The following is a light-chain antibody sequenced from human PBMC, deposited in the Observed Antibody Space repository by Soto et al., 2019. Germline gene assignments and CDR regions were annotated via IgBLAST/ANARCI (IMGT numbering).Light chain of an antibody. CDR1: QGINNY. J-gene: IGKJ1*01. V-gene: IGKV1-27*01. CDR2: ATS. CDR3: QKYDSAPHA. Sequence: DIQMTQSPSSLSASVGDRLTITCRASQGINNYLAWYRQKPGKTPELLIYATSTLQSGDPSRFSGSGSGTDFSLTISSLQPEDVATYYCQKYDSAPHAFGQGTKVEI.